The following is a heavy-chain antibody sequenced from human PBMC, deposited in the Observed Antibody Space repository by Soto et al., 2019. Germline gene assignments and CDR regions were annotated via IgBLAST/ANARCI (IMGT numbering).Heavy chain of an antibody. D-gene: IGHD3-3*01. J-gene: IGHJ3*02. CDR3: ARDQPRLRFLEWLPDAFDI. Sequence: ASVKVSCKASGYTFTSYGISWVGQAPGQGLEWMGWISAYNGNTNYAQKLQGRVTMTTDTSTSTAYMELRSLRSDDTAVYYCARDQPRLRFLEWLPDAFDIWGQGTMVTVSS. CDR1: GYTFTSYG. CDR2: ISAYNGNT. V-gene: IGHV1-18*01.